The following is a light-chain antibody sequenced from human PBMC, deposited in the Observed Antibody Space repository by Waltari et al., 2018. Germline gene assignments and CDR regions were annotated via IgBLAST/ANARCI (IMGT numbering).Light chain of an antibody. CDR1: KSVLYSSNNKHY. V-gene: IGKV4-1*01. Sequence: DIVMTQSPDSLAVSLGERATINCKSSKSVLYSSNNKHYLAWYQQQPGQPPKLLIYWASTRESGVPDRFSGSGSGTDFTLTISSLQAEDVAVYYCQQYYSTPPAVGQGTKLEIK. J-gene: IGKJ2*01. CDR3: QQYYSTPPA. CDR2: WAS.